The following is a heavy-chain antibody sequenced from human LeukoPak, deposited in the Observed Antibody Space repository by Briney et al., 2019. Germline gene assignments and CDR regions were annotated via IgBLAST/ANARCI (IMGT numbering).Heavy chain of an antibody. V-gene: IGHV4-38-2*02. J-gene: IGHJ3*02. CDR1: GYSISSGYY. CDR3: VREFIIMVRGVDPFGGNAFDI. D-gene: IGHD3-10*01. Sequence: SETLSLTCTVSGYSISSGYYWGWIRQPPGKGLEWIGSIYHSGSTYYNPSLKSRVTISVDTSKNQFSLKLSSVTAADTAVYYCVREFIIMVRGVDPFGGNAFDIWGQGTMVTVSS. CDR2: IYHSGST.